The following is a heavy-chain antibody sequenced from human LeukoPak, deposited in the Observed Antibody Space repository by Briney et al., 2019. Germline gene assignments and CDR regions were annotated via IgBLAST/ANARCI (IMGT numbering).Heavy chain of an antibody. D-gene: IGHD6-13*01. V-gene: IGHV3-33*01. CDR3: ARDGSWAPTTQSDGMDV. CDR1: GFTFSSYG. CDR2: IWYDGSNK. Sequence: GGSLRLSCAASGFTFSSYGMHWVRQAPGKGLEWVAVIWYDGSNKYYADSVKGRFTISRDNSKNTLYLQMNSLRAEDTAVYYCARDGSWAPTTQSDGMDVWGQGTTVTVSS. J-gene: IGHJ6*02.